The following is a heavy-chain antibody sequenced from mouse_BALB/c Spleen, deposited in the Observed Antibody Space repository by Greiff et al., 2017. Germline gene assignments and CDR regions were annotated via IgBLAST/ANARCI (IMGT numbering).Heavy chain of an antibody. CDR3: ARAPGLRWFAY. J-gene: IGHJ3*01. CDR2: IYPYNGGT. V-gene: IGHV1S29*02. CDR1: GYTFTDYN. D-gene: IGHD2-4*01. Sequence: EVQLQQSGPELVKPGASVKISCKASGYTFTDYNMHWVKQSHGKSLEWIGYIYPYNGGTGYNQKFKSKATLTVDNSSSTAYMELRSLTSEDSAVYYCARAPGLRWFAYWGQGTLVTVSA.